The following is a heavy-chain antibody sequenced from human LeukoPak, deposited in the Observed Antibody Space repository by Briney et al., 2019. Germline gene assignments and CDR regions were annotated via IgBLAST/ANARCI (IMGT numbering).Heavy chain of an antibody. CDR1: GGSINTYY. V-gene: IGHV4-4*07. J-gene: IGHJ4*02. D-gene: IGHD6-19*01. CDR2: IYSSGST. Sequence: SETLSLTCTVSGGSINTYYWSWIRQPAGKGLEWIGHIYSSGSTSYNPSLKSRVTMSVDTSKNQFSLKLSSVTAADTAVYYCARVRGAVAVDYGGQGTLVTVSS. CDR3: ARVRGAVAVDY.